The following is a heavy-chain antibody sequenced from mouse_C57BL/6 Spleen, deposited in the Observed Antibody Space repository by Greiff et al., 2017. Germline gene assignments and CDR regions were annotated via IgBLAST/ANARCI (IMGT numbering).Heavy chain of an antibody. J-gene: IGHJ2*01. V-gene: IGHV1-50*01. CDR3: ARYRPFDY. Sequence: VQLQQSGAELVKPGASVKLSCKASGYTFTSYWMQWVKQRPGQGLEWIGEIDPSDSYTNYNQKFKGKATLTVDTSSSTAYMQLSSLTSEDSAVYYCARYRPFDYWGQGTTLTVSS. CDR2: IDPSDSYT. CDR1: GYTFTSYW.